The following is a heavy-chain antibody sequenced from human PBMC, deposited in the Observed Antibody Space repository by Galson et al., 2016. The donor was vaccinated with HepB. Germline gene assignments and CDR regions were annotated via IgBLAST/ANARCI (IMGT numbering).Heavy chain of an antibody. V-gene: IGHV3-21*01. CDR3: AAWLLSGSYFLGAFDI. CDR2: ISSSSSYI. Sequence: SLRLSCAASGFTFSSYSMNWVRQAPGKGLEWVSSISSSSSYIYYAGSVKGRFTISRDNAKNSLYLQMNSLRAEDTAVYYCAAWLLSGSYFLGAFDIWGQGTMVTVSS. J-gene: IGHJ3*02. CDR1: GFTFSSYS. D-gene: IGHD1-26*01.